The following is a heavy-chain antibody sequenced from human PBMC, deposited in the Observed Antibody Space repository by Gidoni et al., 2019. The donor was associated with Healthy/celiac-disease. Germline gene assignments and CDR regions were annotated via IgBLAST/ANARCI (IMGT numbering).Heavy chain of an antibody. CDR1: GLAFRSYS. V-gene: IGHV3-48*02. CDR2: ISSSSSTI. D-gene: IGHD4-4*01. CDR3: ARDSGYSKGYYYYYYMDV. Sequence: EVQLVESGGGLVQPGGSLRLSCAASGLAFRSYSLHWCRQAPGKGLEWVSYISSSSSTIYYADSVKGRFTISRDNAKNSLYLQMNSLRDEDTAVYYCARDSGYSKGYYYYYYMDVWGKGTTVTVSS. J-gene: IGHJ6*03.